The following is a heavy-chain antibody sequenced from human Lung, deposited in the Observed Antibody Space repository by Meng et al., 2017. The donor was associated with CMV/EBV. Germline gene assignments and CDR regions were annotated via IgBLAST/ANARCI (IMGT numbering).Heavy chain of an antibody. CDR1: GFTFGDYY. CDR2: IKSGGIDT. D-gene: IGHD4-17*01. CDR3: ARGPFYGFDY. Sequence: GGSLRLSCAASGFTFGDYYMSWIRQAPGKGLEWLSYIKSGGIDTFYADSLKGRFTISRDNAKNLLYLQMKSLTAEDTAVYYCARGPFYGFDYWGQGTLVTGSS. V-gene: IGHV3-11*01. J-gene: IGHJ4*02.